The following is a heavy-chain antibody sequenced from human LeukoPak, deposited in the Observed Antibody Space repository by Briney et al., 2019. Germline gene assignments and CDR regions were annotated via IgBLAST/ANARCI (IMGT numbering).Heavy chain of an antibody. V-gene: IGHV3-21*01. CDR2: ITSSSASI. CDR1: GFTFSSYS. Sequence: GGSLRLSCAASGFTFSSYSMNWVRQAPGKGLEWVSSITSSSASIYYADSVKGRFTISRDNAKNSLYLQMNSLRAEDTAVYYCARTYYDILTGYNPYFDYWGQGTLVTVSS. J-gene: IGHJ4*02. D-gene: IGHD3-9*01. CDR3: ARTYYDILTGYNPYFDY.